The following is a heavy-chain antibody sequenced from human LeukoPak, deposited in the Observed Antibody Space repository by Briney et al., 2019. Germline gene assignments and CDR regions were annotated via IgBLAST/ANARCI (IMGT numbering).Heavy chain of an antibody. D-gene: IGHD3-9*01. J-gene: IGHJ6*02. CDR3: ARDFEGYYYGMDV. Sequence: SQTLSLTCTVSGGSISSGGHYWTWIRQHPGKGLEWIGYIYNTGDTFYNPSLKSRVTISVDTSKNQFSLKLSSVTAADTAVYYCARDFEGYYYGMDVWGQGTTVTVSS. V-gene: IGHV4-31*03. CDR1: GGSISSGGHY. CDR2: IYNTGDT.